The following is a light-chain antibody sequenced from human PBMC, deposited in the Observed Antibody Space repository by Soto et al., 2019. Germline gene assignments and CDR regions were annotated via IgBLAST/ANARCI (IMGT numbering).Light chain of an antibody. J-gene: IGLJ1*01. Sequence: QSALTQPASVSGSPGQSITISCTGTSSDVGSVNFVSWYQQHPGKAPKLMIYEGSKRPSGVSNRFSGSKSGNTASLTISGLQAEDEADYYCCSYAGSSTYVFGAGTKLTVL. V-gene: IGLV2-23*01. CDR3: CSYAGSSTYV. CDR2: EGS. CDR1: SSDVGSVNF.